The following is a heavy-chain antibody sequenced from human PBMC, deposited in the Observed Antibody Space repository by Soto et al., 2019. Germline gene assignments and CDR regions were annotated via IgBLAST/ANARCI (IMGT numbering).Heavy chain of an antibody. CDR1: GYTFTSRC. D-gene: IGHD3-3*01. V-gene: IGHV1-18*01. Sequence: AAVEACCEDRGYTFTSRCLSWVRQAPGQGLEWMGWISAYNGNTNYAQKLQGRVTMTTDTSTSTAYMELRSLRSDDTAVYYCAREFDDFWSGPDGTDVWGQGTTVTGTS. CDR3: AREFDDFWSGPDGTDV. J-gene: IGHJ6*02. CDR2: ISAYNGNT.